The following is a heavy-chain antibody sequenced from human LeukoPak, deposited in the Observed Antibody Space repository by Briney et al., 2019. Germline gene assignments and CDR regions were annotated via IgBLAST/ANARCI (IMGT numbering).Heavy chain of an antibody. D-gene: IGHD3-9*01. V-gene: IGHV3-21*01. CDR3: ARDPLRYLRVGHYDY. CDR1: GFTFRNSA. CDR2: FDYDSSHI. J-gene: IGHJ4*02. Sequence: PGGSPRLYCAASGFTFRNSAMNWGRQVLGNGLEPVSPFDYDSSHIYYAASVRGRFTISRDNARNSVYLQMNSLRVEDTAVYYCARDPLRYLRVGHYDYWGQGTLVAVSS.